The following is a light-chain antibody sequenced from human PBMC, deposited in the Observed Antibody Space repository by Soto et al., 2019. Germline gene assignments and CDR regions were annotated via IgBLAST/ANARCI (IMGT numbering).Light chain of an antibody. V-gene: IGKV3-15*01. Sequence: EIVMTQSPATVSVSPGEGATLCCRASQGIGDTLAWYQQKPGQTPRLLIYDTSIRATGVPARFSGSRSGAEFTLTISSLQSEDFAVYYCQHYVTWPLTFGGGTKVDIK. J-gene: IGKJ4*01. CDR1: QGIGDT. CDR3: QHYVTWPLT. CDR2: DTS.